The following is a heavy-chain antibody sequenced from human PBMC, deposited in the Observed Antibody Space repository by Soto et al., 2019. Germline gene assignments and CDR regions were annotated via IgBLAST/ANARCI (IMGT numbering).Heavy chain of an antibody. CDR1: GGSISSGDYY. CDR2: IYYSGST. D-gene: IGHD2-15*01. CDR3: ARESGYCSGGSCRALVFDI. Sequence: QVQLQESGPGLVKPSQTLSLTCTVSGGSISSGDYYWSWIRQPPGKGLEWIGYIYYSGSTYYNPSIKSRVTISVDTSKNQFSLKLSSVTAADTAVYYCARESGYCSGGSCRALVFDIWGQGTMVTVSS. J-gene: IGHJ3*02. V-gene: IGHV4-30-4*01.